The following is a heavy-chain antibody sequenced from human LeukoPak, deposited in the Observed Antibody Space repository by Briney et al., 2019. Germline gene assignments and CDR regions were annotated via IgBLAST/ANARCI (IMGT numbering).Heavy chain of an antibody. J-gene: IGHJ4*02. V-gene: IGHV3-23*01. CDR3: AKAPSYSSSWYDVY. CDR2: ISGSGGST. Sequence: PGGSLRLSCAASGFTFSSYAMSWVRQAPGKGLEWVSAISGSGGSTYYADSVKGRFTISRDNSKNTLYLQMNSLRAEDTAVYYCAKAPSYSSSWYDVYWGQGTLVTVSS. CDR1: GFTFSSYA. D-gene: IGHD6-13*01.